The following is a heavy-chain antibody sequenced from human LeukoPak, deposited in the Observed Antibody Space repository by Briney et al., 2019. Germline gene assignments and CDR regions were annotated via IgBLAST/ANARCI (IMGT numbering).Heavy chain of an antibody. D-gene: IGHD2-2*01. V-gene: IGHV3-7*03. J-gene: IGHJ4*02. Sequence: GGSLRLSCTASGLTFSGHWMSWVRQTPGRGLEWVANIKSDGSEKYYVDSVRGRFTISRDDAQNSLYLQMNSLRAEDTAVYYCARGASNLAYWGQGTLVTVSS. CDR1: GLTFSGHW. CDR3: ARGASNLAY. CDR2: IKSDGSEK.